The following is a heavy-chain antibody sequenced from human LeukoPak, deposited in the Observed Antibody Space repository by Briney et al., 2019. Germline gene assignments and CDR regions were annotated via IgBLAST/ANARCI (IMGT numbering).Heavy chain of an antibody. CDR1: GGSISSYY. CDR2: IYYSGST. J-gene: IGHJ4*02. CDR3: ARGYVVLLWLQGNQLNYFDY. Sequence: PSETLSLTCTVSGGSISSYYWSWIRQPPGKGLEWIGYIYYSGSTNYNPSLKSRVTISVDTSKNQFSLKLSSVTAADTAVYYCARGYVVLLWLQGNQLNYFDYWGQGTLVTVSS. V-gene: IGHV4-59*12. D-gene: IGHD3-10*01.